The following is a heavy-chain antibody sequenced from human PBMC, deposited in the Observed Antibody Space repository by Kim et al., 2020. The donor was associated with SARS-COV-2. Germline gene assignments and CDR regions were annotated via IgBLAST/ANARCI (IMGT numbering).Heavy chain of an antibody. V-gene: IGHV1-3*01. Sequence: ASVKVSCKASGYTFTSYAMHWVRQAPGQRLEWMGWINAGNGNTKYSQKFQGRVTITRDTSASTAYMELSSLRSEDTAVYYCARDRTVATNLNYYYYYGMDVWGQGTTVTVSS. J-gene: IGHJ6*02. CDR2: INAGNGNT. CDR3: ARDRTVATNLNYYYYYGMDV. CDR1: GYTFTSYA. D-gene: IGHD5-12*01.